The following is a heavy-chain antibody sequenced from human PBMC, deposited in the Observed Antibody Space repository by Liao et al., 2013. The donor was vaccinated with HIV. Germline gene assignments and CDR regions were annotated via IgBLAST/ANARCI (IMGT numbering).Heavy chain of an antibody. CDR1: GGSFSGYY. Sequence: QLQLQQWGAGLLKPSETLSLTCAVYGGSFSGYYWSWVRQPAGKGLEWIGRIYSSGSTNYNPSLKSRVSMSLDTSKNQFSLKLSSVTAADTAVYYCARADYDFWSNYRVAFDLWGQGTLVTVSS. V-gene: IGHV4-59*10. D-gene: IGHD3-3*01. CDR3: ARADYDFWSNYRVAFDL. CDR2: IYSSGST. J-gene: IGHJ3*01.